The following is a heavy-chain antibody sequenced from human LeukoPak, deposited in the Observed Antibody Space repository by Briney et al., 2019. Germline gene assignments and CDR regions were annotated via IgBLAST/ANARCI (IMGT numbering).Heavy chain of an antibody. CDR2: IYYSGST. CDR3: ARDLGYDSSGYYDA. CDR1: GGSISSGGYS. D-gene: IGHD3-22*01. Sequence: SETLSLTCAVSGGSISSGGYSWSWIRQPPGKGLEWIGYIYYSGSTNYNPSLKSRVTISVDTSKNQFSLKLSSVTAADTAVYYCARDLGYDSSGYYDAWGQGTLVTVSS. V-gene: IGHV4-61*08. J-gene: IGHJ5*02.